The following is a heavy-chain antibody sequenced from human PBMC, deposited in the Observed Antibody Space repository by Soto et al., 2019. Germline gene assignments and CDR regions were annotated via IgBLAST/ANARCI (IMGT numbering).Heavy chain of an antibody. CDR1: GYTFTSFG. CDR3: AGDNNYFDP. CDR2: ISTYDGKT. Sequence: QVQLVQSGAEVKRHGASVKVSCKASGYTFTSFGITWVRQAPGQGLEWLGGISTYDGKTNYAQKFQGRVTMTTDTATSTAYMALRSLRSDDTAVYSCAGDNNYFDPWGQGTLVTVSS. J-gene: IGHJ5*02. D-gene: IGHD1-20*01. V-gene: IGHV1-18*01.